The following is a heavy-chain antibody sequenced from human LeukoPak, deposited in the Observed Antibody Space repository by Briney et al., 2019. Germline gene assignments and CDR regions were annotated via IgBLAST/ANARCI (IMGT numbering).Heavy chain of an antibody. CDR2: IYSGGST. V-gene: IGHV3-53*01. CDR1: GFTVSSNY. D-gene: IGHD6-19*01. CDR3: ATGGIAVNFDY. J-gene: IGHJ4*02. Sequence: SGGSLRLSCASSGFTVSSNYMSWVRQAPGKGLEWVSVIYSGGSTNYAGSVKGRFTISRDNSKNTLYLQMSSLRAEDTAVYYCATGGIAVNFDYWGQETLVTVSS.